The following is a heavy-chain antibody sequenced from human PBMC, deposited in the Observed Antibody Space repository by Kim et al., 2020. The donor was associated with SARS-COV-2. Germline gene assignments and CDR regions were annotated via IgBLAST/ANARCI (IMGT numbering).Heavy chain of an antibody. V-gene: IGHV3-9*01. CDR3: AKGYYYDSSGYPMN. Sequence: GGSLRLSCAASGFTFGDYAMHWVRQAPGKGLEWVSGISWNSGSIGYADSVKGRFTISRDNAKNSLYLQMNSLRAEDTALYYCAKGYYYDSSGYPMNWGQGTLVTVSS. CDR2: ISWNSGSI. J-gene: IGHJ4*02. D-gene: IGHD3-22*01. CDR1: GFTFGDYA.